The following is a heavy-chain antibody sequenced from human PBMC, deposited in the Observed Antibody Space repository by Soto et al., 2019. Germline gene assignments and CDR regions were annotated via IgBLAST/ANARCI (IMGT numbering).Heavy chain of an antibody. CDR1: GGSISSAAYY. CDR2: IPHSGST. V-gene: IGHV4-31*03. CDR3: AREYTYGSNFFDC. Sequence: KSSETLSLTCTVSGGSISSAAYYWSWIRQHPGKGLEWIGYIPHSGSTYYTPSLKSRVIISADTSKNQFSLNLTSVTAADTAVYYCAREYTYGSNFFDCWGQGALVTVSS. J-gene: IGHJ4*02. D-gene: IGHD5-18*01.